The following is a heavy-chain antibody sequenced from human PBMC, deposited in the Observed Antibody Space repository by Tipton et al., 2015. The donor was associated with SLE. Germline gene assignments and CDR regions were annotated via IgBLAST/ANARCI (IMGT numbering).Heavy chain of an antibody. J-gene: IGHJ4*02. Sequence: TLSLTCVVSGGSFSDYYWSWIRQPPGQGLEWIGDINQSGTANYNPSLRSRVTMSIDTSKSQFSLKLSSVTAADTAVFYCAKGSGWYKDWGQGTLVTVSS. CDR2: INQSGTA. D-gene: IGHD6-19*01. V-gene: IGHV4-34*01. CDR3: AKGSGWYKD. CDR1: GGSFSDYY.